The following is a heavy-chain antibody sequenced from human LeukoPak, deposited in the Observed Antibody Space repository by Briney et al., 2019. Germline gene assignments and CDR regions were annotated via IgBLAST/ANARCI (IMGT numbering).Heavy chain of an antibody. D-gene: IGHD2-21*02. J-gene: IGHJ5*02. CDR2: ISGGST. Sequence: GGSLRLSCAASGFTVSSNEMSWVRQAPGKGLEWVSSISGGSTYYADSRKGRFTISRDNSKNTLHLQMNSLRTEDTAVYYCAKDRTAVVTVGDGGTDAWGQGTLVTVSS. V-gene: IGHV3-38-3*01. CDR1: GFTVSSNE. CDR3: AKDRTAVVTVGDGGTDA.